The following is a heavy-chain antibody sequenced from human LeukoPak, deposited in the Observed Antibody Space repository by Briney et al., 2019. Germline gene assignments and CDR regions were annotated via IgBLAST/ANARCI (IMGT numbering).Heavy chain of an antibody. CDR1: GFSFISYV. V-gene: IGHV3-23*01. CDR3: ASKGPGNFQCDQ. D-gene: IGHD2/OR15-2a*01. J-gene: IGHJ4*02. CDR2: MTGSGDKI. Sequence: GGSLRLSCAASGFSFISYVMSWVRQAPGKGLEWVSAMTGSGDKIYYVDSVKGRFTISRDNSKNTAYLQMNSLRGEDTAVYYCASKGPGNFQCDQWGEGSLVTVSS.